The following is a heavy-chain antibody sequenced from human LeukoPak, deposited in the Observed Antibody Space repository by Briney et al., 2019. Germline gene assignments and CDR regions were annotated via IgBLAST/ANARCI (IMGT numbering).Heavy chain of an antibody. CDR3: ARDQYCSGGSCPNYFDY. V-gene: IGHV1-2*02. Sequence: ASVKVSCKASGYTFTGYYMHWVRQAPGQGLEWMGWINPNSGGTSYAQKFQGRVTMTRDTSISTAYMELSRLRSDDTAVYYCARDQYCSGGSCPNYFDYWGQGTLVTVSS. CDR1: GYTFTGYY. CDR2: INPNSGGT. J-gene: IGHJ4*02. D-gene: IGHD2-15*01.